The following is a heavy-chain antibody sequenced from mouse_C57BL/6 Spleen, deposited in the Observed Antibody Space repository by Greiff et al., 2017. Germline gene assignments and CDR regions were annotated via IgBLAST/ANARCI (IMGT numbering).Heavy chain of an antibody. CDR2: INPSSGYT. D-gene: IGHD4-1*01. J-gene: IGHJ2*01. Sequence: QVQLQQSGAELARPGASVKMSCKASGYTFTSYTMHWVKQRPGQGLEWIGYINPSSGYTKYNQKFKDKATLTADKSSSTAYMQLSSLTSVDSAVYYCARSPSWVYGGDYWGQGTTLTVSS. V-gene: IGHV1-4*01. CDR1: GYTFTSYT. CDR3: ARSPSWVYGGDY.